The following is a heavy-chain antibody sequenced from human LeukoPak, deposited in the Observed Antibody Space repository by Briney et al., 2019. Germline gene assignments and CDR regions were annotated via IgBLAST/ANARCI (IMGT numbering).Heavy chain of an antibody. V-gene: IGHV5-51*01. J-gene: IGHJ4*02. CDR2: MYPGDSDT. Sequence: GESLKISCKGSGYLFTSYWIAWVRQMPGKGLEWMGIMYPGDSDTRYSPSFQGQVTISADKSINTAYLHWSSLKASDTAMYYCARTHGFGSFRLDYWGQGTLVTVSS. CDR3: ARTHGFGSFRLDY. D-gene: IGHD6-13*01. CDR1: GYLFTSYW.